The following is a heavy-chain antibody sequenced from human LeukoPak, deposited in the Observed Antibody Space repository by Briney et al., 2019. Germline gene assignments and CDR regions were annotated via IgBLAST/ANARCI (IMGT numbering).Heavy chain of an antibody. CDR1: GFTFSDYS. V-gene: IGHV3-48*02. J-gene: IGHJ4*02. CDR3: ARFSGAPFDY. CDR2: ISTITRTT. D-gene: IGHD7-27*01. Sequence: GGSLRLSCAASGFTFSDYSMNWVRQAPGKGLEWISYISTITRTTYYADSVKGRFTISRDNAKNSLYLQMNSLRDEDTAMYYCARFSGAPFDYWGQGTLVTVSS.